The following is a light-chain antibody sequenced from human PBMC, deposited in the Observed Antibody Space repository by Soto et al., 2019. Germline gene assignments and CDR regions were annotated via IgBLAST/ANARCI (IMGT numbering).Light chain of an antibody. J-gene: IGLJ1*01. Sequence: QSALTQPASVSASPGQSITISCTGTSSDVGGYNYVSWYQQRPGKAPTLIIYEVSHRPSGVSNRFSGTRCGNTASLTISGLQAEDETDYYCTSYTNSGTHVFGTGTKVTVL. CDR2: EVS. CDR1: SSDVGGYNY. V-gene: IGLV2-14*01. CDR3: TSYTNSGTHV.